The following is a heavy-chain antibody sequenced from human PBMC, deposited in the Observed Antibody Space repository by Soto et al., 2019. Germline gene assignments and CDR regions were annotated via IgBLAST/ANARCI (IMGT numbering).Heavy chain of an antibody. J-gene: IGHJ5*02. CDR1: GYTFSSYG. CDR3: ARDLGGWSTGWFDH. V-gene: IGHV1-18*01. Sequence: ASVKVSCKASGYTFSSYGISWVRQAPGQGLEWMGWISAHKGNVKYAQKLQGRVTLTTDTSTGTAYMDLRSLRSDDTAVYYCARDLGGWSTGWFDHWGQGTLVTV. D-gene: IGHD3-16*01. CDR2: ISAHKGNV.